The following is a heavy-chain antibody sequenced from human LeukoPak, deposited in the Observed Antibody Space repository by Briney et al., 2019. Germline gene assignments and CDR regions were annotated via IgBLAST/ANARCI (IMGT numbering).Heavy chain of an antibody. J-gene: IGHJ4*02. CDR3: ARGHDFWSGLYYFDY. CDR1: GGSISSYH. CDR2: IYYSGST. V-gene: IGHV4-59*01. Sequence: SETLSLTCTVSGGSISSYHWSWIRQPPGKGLEWIVYIYYSGSTNYNPSLKSRVTISVDTSKNQFSLKLSSVTAADTAVYYCARGHDFWSGLYYFDYWGQGNLVTVSS. D-gene: IGHD3-3*01.